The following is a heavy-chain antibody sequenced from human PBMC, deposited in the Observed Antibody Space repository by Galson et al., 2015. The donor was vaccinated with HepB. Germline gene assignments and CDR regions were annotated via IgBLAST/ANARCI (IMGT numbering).Heavy chain of an antibody. Sequence: SLRLSCAASGFTFSSYWMHWVRQAPGKGLVWVSRINSDGSSTSYADSVKGRFTISRDNAKNTLYLQMNSLRAEDTAVYYCARVGYSGSYRGGYWGQGTLVTVSS. CDR2: INSDGSST. D-gene: IGHD1-26*01. V-gene: IGHV3-74*01. CDR3: ARVGYSGSYRGGY. J-gene: IGHJ4*02. CDR1: GFTFSSYW.